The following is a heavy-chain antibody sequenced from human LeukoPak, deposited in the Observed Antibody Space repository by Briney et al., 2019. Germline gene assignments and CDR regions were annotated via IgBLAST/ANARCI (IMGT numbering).Heavy chain of an antibody. CDR2: INPSGGSA. CDR1: GYTFTSYY. Sequence: GASVKVSCKASGYTFTSYYMHWVRQAPGQGLEWMGIINPSGGSASYAQKFQGRVTMTRDTSTSTVYMELSSLRSEDTAVYYCARDSPGYSYGYGEYYFDYWGQGTPVTVSS. J-gene: IGHJ4*02. D-gene: IGHD5-18*01. CDR3: ARDSPGYSYGYGEYYFDY. V-gene: IGHV1-46*01.